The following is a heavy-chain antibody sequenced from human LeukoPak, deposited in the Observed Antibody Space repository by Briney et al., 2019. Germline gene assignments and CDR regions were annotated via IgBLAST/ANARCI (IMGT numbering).Heavy chain of an antibody. Sequence: ASVKVSCKASGGTFSSYAISWVRQAPGQGLEWMGWINPNGGNPTYAQDFIGRFVFSLDTSVSTAYLQISSLKAEDTAVYYCARVGGFGERGMDVWGQGTTVTVSS. CDR1: GGTFSSYA. CDR2: INPNGGNP. V-gene: IGHV7-4-1*02. J-gene: IGHJ6*02. CDR3: ARVGGFGERGMDV. D-gene: IGHD3-10*01.